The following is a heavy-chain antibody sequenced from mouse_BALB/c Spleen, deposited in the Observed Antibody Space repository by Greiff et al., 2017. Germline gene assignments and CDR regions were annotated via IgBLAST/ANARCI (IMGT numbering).Heavy chain of an antibody. CDR3: SRRDEGCAY. V-gene: IGHV14-3*02. J-gene: IGHJ3*01. D-gene: IGHD3-3*01. CDR2: IDPANGNT. CDR1: GFNIKDTY. Sequence: VQLKESGAELVKPGASVKLSCKASGFNIKDTYMHWVKQRPEQGLEWIGRIDPANGNTKYDPKFQGKATITADTSSNTAYLQHSSLTSEDAAVYYCSRRDEGCAYWGQGTLVTVSA.